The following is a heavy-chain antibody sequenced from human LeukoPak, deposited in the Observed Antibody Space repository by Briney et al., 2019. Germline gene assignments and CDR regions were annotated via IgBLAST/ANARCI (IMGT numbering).Heavy chain of an antibody. Sequence: KTSETLSLTCAVYGGSFSGYYWSWIRQPPGKGLEWIGEINHSGSTNYNPSLKSRVTMSVDTSKNQFSLKLSSVTAADTAVYYCARGPTLLWFGELRIKPYYFDYWGQGTLVTVSS. CDR3: ARGPTLLWFGELRIKPYYFDY. CDR2: INHSGST. J-gene: IGHJ4*02. D-gene: IGHD3-10*01. V-gene: IGHV4-34*01. CDR1: GGSFSGYY.